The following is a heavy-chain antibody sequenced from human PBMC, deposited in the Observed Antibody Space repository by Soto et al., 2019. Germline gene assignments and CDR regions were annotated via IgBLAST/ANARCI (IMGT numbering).Heavy chain of an antibody. CDR2: ISGSGGST. V-gene: IGHV3-23*01. CDR1: GFTFSSYA. D-gene: IGHD3-16*02. CDR3: ARGHYDYIWGSYRSYYFDY. J-gene: IGHJ4*02. Sequence: EVQLLESGGGLVQPGGSLRLSCAASGFTFSSYAMSWVRQAPGKGLEWVSAISGSGGSTYYADSVKGRFTISRDNSKNTLYLQMNSLRAEDTVVYYCARGHYDYIWGSYRSYYFDYWGQGTLVTVSS.